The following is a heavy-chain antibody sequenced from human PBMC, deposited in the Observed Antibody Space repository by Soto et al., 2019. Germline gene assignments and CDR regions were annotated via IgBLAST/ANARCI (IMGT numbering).Heavy chain of an antibody. V-gene: IGHV1-69*01. Sequence: QVQLVQSGAEVKKPGSSVKVSCKASGGTFSSYAISWVRQAPGQGLEWMGGIIPIFGTANYAQKFQGRVTITADESTSTAYMELSSLRSEDTAVYYCARSSTSTGYYDFWSGSDDYWGQGTLVTVSS. CDR1: GGTFSSYA. D-gene: IGHD3-3*01. CDR3: ARSSTSTGYYDFWSGSDDY. J-gene: IGHJ4*02. CDR2: IIPIFGTA.